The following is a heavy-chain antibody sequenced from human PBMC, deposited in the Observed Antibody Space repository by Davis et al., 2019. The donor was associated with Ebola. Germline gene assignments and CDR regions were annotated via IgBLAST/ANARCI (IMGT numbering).Heavy chain of an antibody. V-gene: IGHV1-24*01. J-gene: IGHJ4*02. Sequence: ASVKVSCKVSGYTLTELSMHWVRQAPGKGLEWMGGFDPEDGVPIYAQKFQGRVTMTEDTSTDTAYMELSSLRSEDTAVYYCATVYSSALYGRPYDYWGQGTLVTVSS. CDR3: ATVYSSALYGRPYDY. D-gene: IGHD6-19*01. CDR1: GYTLTELS. CDR2: FDPEDGVP.